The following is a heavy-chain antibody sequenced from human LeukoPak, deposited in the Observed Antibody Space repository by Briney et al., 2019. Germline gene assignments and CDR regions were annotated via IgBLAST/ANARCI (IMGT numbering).Heavy chain of an antibody. Sequence: GGSLRLSCAASGFTFSSYSMNWVRQAPGKGLEWVSCISSGSTYIYYADSVKGRFTISRDNAKNSLYLQMNSLRAEDTAVYYCARGDREHQLLTGMDVWGQGITVTVSS. V-gene: IGHV3-21*01. CDR1: GFTFSSYS. D-gene: IGHD2-2*01. CDR3: ARGDREHQLLTGMDV. J-gene: IGHJ6*02. CDR2: ISSGSTYI.